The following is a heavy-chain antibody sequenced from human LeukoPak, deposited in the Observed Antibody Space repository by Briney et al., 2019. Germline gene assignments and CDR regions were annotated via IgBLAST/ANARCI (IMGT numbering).Heavy chain of an antibody. D-gene: IGHD3-10*01. CDR1: GGSFSGYY. Sequence: SETLSLTCAVYGGSFSGYYWSWIRQPPGKGLEWIGEINHSGSTNYNPSLKSRVTISVDTSKNQFSRKLSSVTAADTAVYYCARALWGYYGSGRAFDYWGQGTLVTVSS. J-gene: IGHJ4*02. CDR2: INHSGST. V-gene: IGHV4-34*01. CDR3: ARALWGYYGSGRAFDY.